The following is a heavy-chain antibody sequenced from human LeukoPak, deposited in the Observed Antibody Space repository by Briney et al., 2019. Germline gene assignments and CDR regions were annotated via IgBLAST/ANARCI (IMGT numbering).Heavy chain of an antibody. D-gene: IGHD3-22*01. V-gene: IGHV3-23*01. Sequence: PGGSLRLSCAASGFTFSSYAMSWVRQAPGKGLEWVSAISGSGGSTYYADSVKGRFTISRDNSKNTPYLQMNSLRAEDTAVYYCAKDAVKYYYDSSGYYYDYWGQGTLVAVSS. CDR3: AKDAVKYYYDSSGYYYDY. CDR1: GFTFSSYA. J-gene: IGHJ4*02. CDR2: ISGSGGST.